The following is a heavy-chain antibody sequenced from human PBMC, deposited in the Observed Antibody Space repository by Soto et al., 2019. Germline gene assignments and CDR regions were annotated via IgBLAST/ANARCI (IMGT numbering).Heavy chain of an antibody. V-gene: IGHV3-53*01. D-gene: IGHD5-12*01. J-gene: IGHJ6*02. CDR3: ARDSGLIRENYGMDV. CDR1: GFTVSAKY. CDR2: IYRSGKI. Sequence: ELQLVESGGGVIQPRGSLRLSCAASGFTVSAKYLTWVRRAPGRGLEWVSVIYRSGKIYYPDSVRGRFTTSRDDSQNTLFLHMNTLRVEDTAVYYCARDSGLIRENYGMDVWGQGTTVAVSS.